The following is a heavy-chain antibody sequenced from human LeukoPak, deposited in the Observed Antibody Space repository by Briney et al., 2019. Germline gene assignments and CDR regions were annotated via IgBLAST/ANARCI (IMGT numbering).Heavy chain of an antibody. D-gene: IGHD4-17*01. V-gene: IGHV3-21*01. CDR2: ISSSSSYI. CDR1: GFTFSSYS. CDR3: ARAGGSTVSHSDY. J-gene: IGHJ4*02. Sequence: SGGSLRLSCAASGFTFSSYSMNWVRQAPGKGLEWVSSISSSSSYIYYADSVKGRFTISRDNAKNSLYLQMNSLRAEDTAVHYCARAGGSTVSHSDYWGQGTLVTVSS.